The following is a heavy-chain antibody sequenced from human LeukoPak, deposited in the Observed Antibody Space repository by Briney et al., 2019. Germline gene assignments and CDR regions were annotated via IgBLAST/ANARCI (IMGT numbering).Heavy chain of an antibody. V-gene: IGHV4-38-2*02. D-gene: IGHD3-16*01. CDR2: TYHSGST. CDR3: ARDPGGDTDY. J-gene: IGHJ4*02. CDR1: GYSISNGYY. Sequence: SETLSLTCTVSGYSISNGYYWGWIRRPPGKGLEWIGTTYHSGSTNYNPSLKSRVTISVDKSKNQFSLKLSSVTAADTAVYYCARDPGGDTDYWGQGTLVTVSS.